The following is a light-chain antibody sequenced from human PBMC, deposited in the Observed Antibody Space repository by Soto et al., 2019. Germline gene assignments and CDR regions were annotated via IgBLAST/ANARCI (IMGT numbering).Light chain of an antibody. CDR2: DVS. CDR1: NSDVGGYNY. CDR3: SSYTSSRSGV. J-gene: IGLJ1*01. V-gene: IGLV2-14*03. Sequence: QSALTQPASVSGSPGQSITISCTGTNSDVGGYNYVSWYQHHPGKAPKLMIYDVSNRPSGVSNRFSGSKSGNTASLTISGLQAEDEADYYCSSYTSSRSGVFGTGTK.